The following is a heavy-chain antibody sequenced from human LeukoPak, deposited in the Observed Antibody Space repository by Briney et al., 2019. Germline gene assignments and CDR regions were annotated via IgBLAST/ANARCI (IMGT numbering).Heavy chain of an antibody. J-gene: IGHJ4*02. Sequence: GSLRLSCVASGFTFSSYSMNWVRQAPGKGLEWVSSISSSSSYIYYADSVKGRFTISRDNAKNSLYLQMNSLRAEDTAVYYCARPKRYSSATPDYWGQGTLVTVSS. V-gene: IGHV3-21*01. CDR2: ISSSSSYI. CDR1: GFTFSSYS. D-gene: IGHD6-19*01. CDR3: ARPKRYSSATPDY.